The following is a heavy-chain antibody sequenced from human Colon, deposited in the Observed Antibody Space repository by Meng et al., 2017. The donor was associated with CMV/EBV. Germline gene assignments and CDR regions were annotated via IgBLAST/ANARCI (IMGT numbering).Heavy chain of an antibody. CDR3: ARGTDIVVTGSYYYNMDV. CDR2: IKQDGSQK. D-gene: IGHD2-15*01. V-gene: IGHV3-7*01. Sequence: SCAASGFTLSSYWMTWVRQAPGKGLEWVANIKQDGSQKYYVDSVKGRFTVSRDNAKNSLYMQMNSLRAEDTAVYYCARGTDIVVTGSYYYNMDVWGQGTTVTVSS. J-gene: IGHJ6*02. CDR1: GFTLSSYW.